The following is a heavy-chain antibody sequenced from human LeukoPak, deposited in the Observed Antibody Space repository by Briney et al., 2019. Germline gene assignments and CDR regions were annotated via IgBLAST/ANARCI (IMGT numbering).Heavy chain of an antibody. Sequence: PGGSLRLSCAASGFTFSGYPIHWVRQAPGKGLEWVANIKEDGTETYYVDSVKGRFTISRDNAKNSLYLQMNSLRVEDTAVYYCAKEGRSLQTYWGQGTLVTVSS. CDR1: GFTFSGYP. D-gene: IGHD5-24*01. CDR2: IKEDGTET. V-gene: IGHV3-7*03. J-gene: IGHJ4*02. CDR3: AKEGRSLQTY.